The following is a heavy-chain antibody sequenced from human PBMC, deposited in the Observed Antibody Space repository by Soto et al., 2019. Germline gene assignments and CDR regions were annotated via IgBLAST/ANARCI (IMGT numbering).Heavy chain of an antibody. D-gene: IGHD3-22*01. CDR1: GGSISSSSYY. Sequence: QLQLQESGPGLVKPSETLSLTCTVSGGSISSSSYYWGWIRQPPGKGLEWIGSVYYSGSTYDNPSLKSRITLAVDRSKSQFSLRLTSVTAADTAVYYCARLLYVSRGYYYFDYWGQGTLVTVSS. V-gene: IGHV4-39*01. CDR3: ARLLYVSRGYYYFDY. CDR2: VYYSGST. J-gene: IGHJ4*02.